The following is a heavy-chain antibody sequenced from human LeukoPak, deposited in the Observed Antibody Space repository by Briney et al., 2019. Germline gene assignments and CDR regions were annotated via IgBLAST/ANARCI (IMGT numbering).Heavy chain of an antibody. V-gene: IGHV3-21*01. CDR2: ISSSSSYI. J-gene: IGHJ4*02. CDR1: GFTFSSYS. D-gene: IGHD6-19*01. CDR3: ARDSDSSGWSAFQD. Sequence: PGGSLRLSCAASGFTFSSYSMNWVRQAPGKGLEWVSSISSSSSYIYYADSVKGRFTISRDNAKNSLYLQMNSLRAGDTAVYYCARDSDSSGWSAFQDWGQGTLVTVSS.